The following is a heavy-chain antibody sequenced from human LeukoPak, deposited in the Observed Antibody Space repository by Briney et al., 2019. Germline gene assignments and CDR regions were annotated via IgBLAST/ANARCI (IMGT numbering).Heavy chain of an antibody. CDR1: GYTITNNY. V-gene: IGHV1-46*01. Sequence: ASVKVSCKASGYTITNNYMHWVRQAPGQGLEWMGVINPSGTGTSYAQKFQGRITMSRDTSTSKVYMELSSLRSEDTAFYYCATDHSMANTAWWFDPWGQGTLVTVSS. CDR3: ATDHSMANTAWWFDP. CDR2: INPSGTGT. D-gene: IGHD5-24*01. J-gene: IGHJ5*02.